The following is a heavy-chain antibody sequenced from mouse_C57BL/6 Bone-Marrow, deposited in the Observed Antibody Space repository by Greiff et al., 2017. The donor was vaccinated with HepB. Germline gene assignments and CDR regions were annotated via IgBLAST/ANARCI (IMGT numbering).Heavy chain of an antibody. CDR2: IDPETGGT. J-gene: IGHJ1*03. D-gene: IGHD1-1*01. CDR3: TRSCYGSSYCWYFDV. CDR1: GYTFTDYE. V-gene: IGHV1-15*01. Sequence: QVQLKESGAELVRPGASVTLSCKASGYTFTDYEMHWVKQTPVHGLEWIGAIDPETGGTAYNQKFKGKAILTADKSSSTAYMELRSLTSEDSAVYYCTRSCYGSSYCWYFDVWGTGTTVTVSS.